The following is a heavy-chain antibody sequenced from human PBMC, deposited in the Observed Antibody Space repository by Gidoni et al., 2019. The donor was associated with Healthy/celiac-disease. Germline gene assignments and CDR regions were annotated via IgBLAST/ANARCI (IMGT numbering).Heavy chain of an antibody. D-gene: IGHD6-19*01. V-gene: IGHV3-30-3*01. CDR2: ISYDGSNK. CDR3: ARVGSGWYGTYYYYYGMDV. CDR1: GFTFSSYA. Sequence: QVQLVESGGGVVQPGRSLSLSCAASGFTFSSYAMHWVRQAPGKGLEWVAVISYDGSNKYYADSVKGRFTISRDNSKNTLYLQMNSLRAEDTAVYYCARVGSGWYGTYYYYYGMDVWGQGTTVTVSS. J-gene: IGHJ6*02.